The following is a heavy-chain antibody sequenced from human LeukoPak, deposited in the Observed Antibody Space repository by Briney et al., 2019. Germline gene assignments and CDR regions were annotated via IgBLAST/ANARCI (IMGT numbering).Heavy chain of an antibody. CDR3: ARDQGDTGDAFDI. CDR2: IWYDGSNK. Sequence: GGSLRLSCAASGFTFSSYAMPWVRQAPGKGLEWVAVIWYDGSNKYYADSVKGRFTISRDNSKNTLYLQMNSLRAEDTAVYYCARDQGDTGDAFDIWGQGTMVTVSS. V-gene: IGHV3-33*08. J-gene: IGHJ3*02. CDR1: GFTFSSYA. D-gene: IGHD2-21*01.